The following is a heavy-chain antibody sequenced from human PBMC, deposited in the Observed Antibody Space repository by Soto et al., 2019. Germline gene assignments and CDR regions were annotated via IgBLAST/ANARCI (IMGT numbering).Heavy chain of an antibody. CDR3: ARAPTATSTFDF. CDR2: SYIGGTT. CDR1: GVEVSSTY. Sequence: GALRISYEASGVEVSSTYIHWVRQAPGKGLEWVSASYIGGTTYYAASVKGRFTISRDNSKNTLYLQMNSLRAEDTALYYCARAPTATSTFDFWGQGTLVTVS. J-gene: IGHJ4*01. V-gene: IGHV3-53*01. D-gene: IGHD4-17*01.